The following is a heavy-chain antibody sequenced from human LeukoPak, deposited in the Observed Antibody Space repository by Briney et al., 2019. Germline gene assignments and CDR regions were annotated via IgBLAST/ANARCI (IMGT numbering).Heavy chain of an antibody. Sequence: SETLSLTCTVSAGSISSSSYYWGWIRQPPGKGLEWIGSIYYSGTTYYNPSLKSRVTISVDTSKNQFSLKLSSVTAADTAVYYCAREIVGATYDAFDIWGQGTMVTVSS. D-gene: IGHD1-26*01. J-gene: IGHJ3*02. CDR1: AGSISSSSYY. V-gene: IGHV4-39*07. CDR3: AREIVGATYDAFDI. CDR2: IYYSGTT.